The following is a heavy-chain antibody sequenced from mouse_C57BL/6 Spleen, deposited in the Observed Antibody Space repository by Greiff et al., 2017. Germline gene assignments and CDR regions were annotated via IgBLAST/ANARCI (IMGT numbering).Heavy chain of an antibody. Sequence: QVQLKESGPGLVAPSQSLSITCTVSGFSLTSYGVAWVRQTPGKGLEWLGVIWGGGGNNYNSALMSGLSISKDNSKSQLFLKMNSLQADDTALYYCAKPSGSYGAMDYWGQGTSVTVSS. CDR2: IWGGGGN. V-gene: IGHV2-9*01. D-gene: IGHD1-1*02. J-gene: IGHJ4*01. CDR3: AKPSGSYGAMDY. CDR1: GFSLTSYG.